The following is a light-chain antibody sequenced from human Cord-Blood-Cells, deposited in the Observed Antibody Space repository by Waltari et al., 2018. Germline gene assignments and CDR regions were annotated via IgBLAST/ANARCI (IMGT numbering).Light chain of an antibody. Sequence: DIQLTQYPSSMSASVGDRVHITCQASQDISNYFNWYQQKPRKAPKLLIYDASNLETGVPSRFSGSGSGTDFTFTISSLQPEDIATYYCQQYDNLPLTFGGGTKVEIK. V-gene: IGKV1-33*01. J-gene: IGKJ4*01. CDR2: DAS. CDR1: QDISNY. CDR3: QQYDNLPLT.